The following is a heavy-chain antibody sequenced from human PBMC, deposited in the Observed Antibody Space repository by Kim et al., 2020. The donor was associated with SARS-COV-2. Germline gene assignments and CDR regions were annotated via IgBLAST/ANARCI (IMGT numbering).Heavy chain of an antibody. D-gene: IGHD2-21*01. J-gene: IGHJ6*02. CDR1: GGTFSSYA. CDR2: IIPIFGTA. Sequence: SVKVSCKASGGTFSSYAISWVRQAPGQGLEWMGGIIPIFGTANYAQKFQGRVTITADESTSTAYMELSSLRSEDTAVYYCAKEVVVIVGYYYGMDVWGQGTTVTVSS. V-gene: IGHV1-69*13. CDR3: AKEVVVIVGYYYGMDV.